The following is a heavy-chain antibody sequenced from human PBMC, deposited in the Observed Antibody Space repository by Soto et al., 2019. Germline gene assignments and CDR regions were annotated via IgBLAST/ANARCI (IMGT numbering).Heavy chain of an antibody. CDR2: ITWNSGTI. D-gene: IGHD6-13*01. CDR3: AKRSSSRYYFDS. Sequence: VHLVESGGGLVQPGRSLRLSCAASGFTFDDYAMHWVRQAPGKGLEWVSGITWNSGTIDYADSVKGRFTISRDNAKNSLYLQMSSLRAEDTALYYCAKRSSSRYYFDSWGQGTLVTVSS. J-gene: IGHJ4*02. CDR1: GFTFDDYA. V-gene: IGHV3-9*01.